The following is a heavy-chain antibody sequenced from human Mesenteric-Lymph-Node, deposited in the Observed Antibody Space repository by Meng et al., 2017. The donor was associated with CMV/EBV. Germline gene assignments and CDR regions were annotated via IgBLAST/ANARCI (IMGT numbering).Heavy chain of an antibody. CDR1: GGSISSSSYY. CDR2: IYYSGSTY. D-gene: IGHD5-18*01. Sequence: QLHLQESGPGLVKPSEPPSLPCSFSGGSISSSSYYWGWIRQPPGKGLEWIGYIYYSGSTYYYNPSLKTRVTISVDTSKNQFSLKLSSVTAADTAVYYCARHSALLVTNFDYWGQGTLVTVSS. J-gene: IGHJ4*02. CDR3: ARHSALLVTNFDY. V-gene: IGHV4-39*01.